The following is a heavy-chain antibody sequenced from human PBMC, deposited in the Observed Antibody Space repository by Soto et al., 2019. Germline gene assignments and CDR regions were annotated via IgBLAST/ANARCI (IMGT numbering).Heavy chain of an antibody. CDR2: IYYSGST. J-gene: IGHJ4*02. D-gene: IGHD4-17*01. CDR3: ARIGLTTAPL. V-gene: IGHV4-30-4*01. CDR1: GGSINSGYYY. Sequence: SETLSLTCTVSGGSINSGYYYWSWIRQPPGKGLEWIGYIYYSGSTYYNPPLRSRVTISIDTSKNHFFLNLSSVTAADTAVYYCARIGLTTAPLWGQGTLVTVSS.